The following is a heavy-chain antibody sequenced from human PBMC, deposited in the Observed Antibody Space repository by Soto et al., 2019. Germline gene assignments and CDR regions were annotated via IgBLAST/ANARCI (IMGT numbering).Heavy chain of an antibody. J-gene: IGHJ4*02. D-gene: IGHD2-2*01. CDR1: GFTFDDYA. CDR3: AKDYARRGDCSSTSCPSRFDY. CDR2: ISWNSGSI. V-gene: IGHV3-9*01. Sequence: EVQLVESGGGLVQPGRSLRLSCAASGFTFDDYAMHWVRQAPGKGLEWVSGISWNSGSIGYADSVKGRFTISRDNAKNSLYLQMNSLRSEDTALYYCAKDYARRGDCSSTSCPSRFDYWGQGTLVTVSS.